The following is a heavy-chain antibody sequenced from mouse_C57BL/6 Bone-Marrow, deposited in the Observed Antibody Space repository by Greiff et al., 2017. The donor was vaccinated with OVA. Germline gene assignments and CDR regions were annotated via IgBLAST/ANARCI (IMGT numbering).Heavy chain of an antibody. CDR2: IDPENGDT. CDR3: TTYGYDLFAY. D-gene: IGHD2-2*01. J-gene: IGHJ3*01. CDR1: GFNIKDDY. Sequence: VQLQQSGAELVRPGASVKLSCTASGFNIKDDYMHWVKQRPEQGLEWIGWIDPENGDTEYASKFQGKATITADTSSNTAYRQLSSLTSEDTAVYYCTTYGYDLFAYWGQGTLVTVSA. V-gene: IGHV14-4*01.